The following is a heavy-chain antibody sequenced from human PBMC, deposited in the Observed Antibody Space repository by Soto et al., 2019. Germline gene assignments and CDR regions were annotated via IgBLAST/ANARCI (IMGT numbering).Heavy chain of an antibody. J-gene: IGHJ4*02. V-gene: IGHV3-66*01. CDR2: IYSGGST. CDR1: GFTVSNTY. Sequence: EEQLVESGGDLVQPGGSLRLSCAASGFTVSNTYMSWVRQAPGKGLEWVSLIYSGGSTYYADSVKGRFTISRDSSKNTQYLQMNSLRAEDTAMYYCAAYSHKGYWGQGTLVTVSS. CDR3: AAYSHKGY. D-gene: IGHD3-16*01.